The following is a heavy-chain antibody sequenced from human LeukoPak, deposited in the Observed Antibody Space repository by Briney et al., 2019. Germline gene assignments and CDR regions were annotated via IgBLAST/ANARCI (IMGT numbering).Heavy chain of an antibody. V-gene: IGHV3-21*01. J-gene: IGHJ4*02. D-gene: IGHD3-3*01. CDR3: ARDDPFGVVITYFDY. CDR2: ISSSSSYI. CDR1: GSTFSSYS. Sequence: PGGSLRLSCAASGSTFSSYSMNWVRQAPGKGLEWVSSISSSSSYIYYTDSVKGRFTISRVNAKNSLYLQMNSLRAEDTAVYYCARDDPFGVVITYFDYWGQGTLVTVSS.